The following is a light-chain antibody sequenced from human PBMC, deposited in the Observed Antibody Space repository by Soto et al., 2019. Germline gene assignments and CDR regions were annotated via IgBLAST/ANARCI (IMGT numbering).Light chain of an antibody. CDR1: NSDIGGYNY. Sequence: QSALTQPASVSGSPGQSITISCTGTNSDIGGYNYVSWYQQHPGNTPKLMIYDVSNLPSGVSYRFSGAKSGNTASLTISGLQAEDEADYYCSSYTSRSTLGVFGGGTKVTVL. CDR2: DVS. CDR3: SSYTSRSTLGV. V-gene: IGLV2-14*03. J-gene: IGLJ2*01.